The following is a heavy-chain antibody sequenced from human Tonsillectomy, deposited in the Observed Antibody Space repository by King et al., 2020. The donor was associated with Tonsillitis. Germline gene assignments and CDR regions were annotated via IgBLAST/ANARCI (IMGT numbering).Heavy chain of an antibody. CDR3: TTGTAVADYYYYYYMDV. CDR2: IKSKTDGGTT. V-gene: IGHV3-15*07. CDR1: GFIFSNAW. J-gene: IGHJ6*03. D-gene: IGHD6-19*01. Sequence: VQLVESGGGLVKPGGSLRLSCAASGFIFSNAWMNWVRQAPGKGLEWVGRIKSKTDGGTTDCAAPVKGRFTFSRDDSKNKLYLQMNSLKTDATAVYSVTTGTAVADYYYYYYMDVWGKGTTVTVSS.